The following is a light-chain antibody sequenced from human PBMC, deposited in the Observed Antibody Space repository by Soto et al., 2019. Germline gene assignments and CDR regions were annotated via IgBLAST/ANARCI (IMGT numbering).Light chain of an antibody. Sequence: ELVMTQSPATLSVSPGDKVSLSCRANQTISNMLAWYQQKPGQAPRLLIYAASTRATGVSARFSGSGSGTEFTLTISSLQSEDFTIYYCQYYNNWLATFGGGTKVDIK. J-gene: IGKJ4*01. CDR3: QYYNNWLAT. CDR1: QTISNM. CDR2: AAS. V-gene: IGKV3-15*01.